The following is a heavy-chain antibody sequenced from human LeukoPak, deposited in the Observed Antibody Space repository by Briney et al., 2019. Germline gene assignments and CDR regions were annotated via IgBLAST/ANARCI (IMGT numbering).Heavy chain of an antibody. Sequence: PGGSLRLSCAASGFTFSNAWMSWVRQAPGKGLEWVGRLKSKTDGGTTDYAAPVKGRFTISRDDSKNTLYLQMNSLKTEDTAVYYCTTDVQWLVLGDFDYWGQGTLVTVSS. V-gene: IGHV3-15*01. CDR1: GFTFSNAW. CDR2: LKSKTDGGTT. J-gene: IGHJ4*02. D-gene: IGHD6-19*01. CDR3: TTDVQWLVLGDFDY.